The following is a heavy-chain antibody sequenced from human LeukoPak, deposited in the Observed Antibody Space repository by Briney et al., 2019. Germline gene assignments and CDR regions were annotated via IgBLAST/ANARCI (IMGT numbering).Heavy chain of an antibody. CDR2: IYSGGST. V-gene: IGHV3-66*01. D-gene: IGHD2-8*01. CDR3: ARDLFGVGGIDY. CDR1: GFTVSSNY. J-gene: IGHJ4*02. Sequence: GGSLRLSSAATGFTVSSNYMSWVRQAPGQGLEWVSVIYSGGSTYYADSVKGRFTISRDNSKNTLYLQMNSLRAEDTAVYYCARDLFGVGGIDYWGQGTLVTVSS.